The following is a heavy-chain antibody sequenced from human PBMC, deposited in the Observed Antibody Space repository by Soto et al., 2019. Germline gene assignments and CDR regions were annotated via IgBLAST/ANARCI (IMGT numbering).Heavy chain of an antibody. CDR3: ARACPKNYPNLCSYYGMDV. J-gene: IGHJ6*02. D-gene: IGHD1-7*01. CDR1: GGSISSGGYY. V-gene: IGHV4-31*03. CDR2: IYYSGST. Sequence: SETLSLTCTVSGGSISSGGYYWSWIRQHPGKGLEWIGYIYYSGSTYYNPSLKSRVTISVDTSKNQFSLKLSSVTAADTAVYYCARACPKNYPNLCSYYGMDVWGQGTSVT.